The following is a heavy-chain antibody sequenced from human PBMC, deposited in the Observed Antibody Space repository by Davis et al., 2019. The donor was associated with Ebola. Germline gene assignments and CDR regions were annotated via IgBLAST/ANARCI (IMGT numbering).Heavy chain of an antibody. D-gene: IGHD5-18*01. Sequence: GESLKISCAASGFTFSSYAMHWVRQAPGKGLEWVAVISYDGSNKYYADSVKGRFTISRDNAKNSLYLQMNSLRAEDTAVYYCAREGYSWNQEYWGQGTLVTVSS. J-gene: IGHJ4*02. CDR1: GFTFSSYA. CDR3: AREGYSWNQEY. V-gene: IGHV3-30*04. CDR2: ISYDGSNK.